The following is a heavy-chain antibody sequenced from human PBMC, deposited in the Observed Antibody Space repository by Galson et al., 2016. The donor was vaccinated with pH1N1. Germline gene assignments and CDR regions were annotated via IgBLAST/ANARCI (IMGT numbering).Heavy chain of an antibody. CDR2: IYPDDSDT. CDR3: ARRTISARPGWFDS. Sequence: QSGAEVKKPGESLKISCKGSGYEFGRYWIVWVRQMPGKGLEYMGTIYPDDSDTRYHPAFQGQVIISGDRSINAVYLQWSSLKASDSGIYYCARRTISARPGWFDSWGQGTLATVSS. J-gene: IGHJ5*01. D-gene: IGHD6-6*01. CDR1: GYEFGRYW. V-gene: IGHV5-51*01.